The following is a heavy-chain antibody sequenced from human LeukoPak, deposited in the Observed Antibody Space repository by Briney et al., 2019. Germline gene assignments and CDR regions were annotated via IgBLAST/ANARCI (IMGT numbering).Heavy chain of an antibody. CDR1: GFTFSSYA. Sequence: GGSLRLSCAASGFTFSSYAMSWVRQAPGKGLEWVSAISGSGGSTYYADSVKGRFTISRDNSKNMLYLQMNSLRAEDTAVYYCAKGGYYDNSGYMDVWGKGTTVTVFS. CDR3: AKGGYYDNSGYMDV. J-gene: IGHJ6*03. D-gene: IGHD3-22*01. V-gene: IGHV3-23*01. CDR2: ISGSGGST.